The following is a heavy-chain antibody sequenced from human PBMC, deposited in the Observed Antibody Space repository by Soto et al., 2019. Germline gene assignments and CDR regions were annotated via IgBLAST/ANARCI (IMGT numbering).Heavy chain of an antibody. CDR2: IYYSGST. Sequence: PSETLSLTCTVSGGSISSSSYYWGWIRHPPGKGLEWIGSIYYSGSTYYNPSLKSRVTISVDTSKNQFSLKLSSVTAADTAVYYCARHPDYGDYPYFDYWGQGTLVTVSS. CDR3: ARHPDYGDYPYFDY. CDR1: GGSISSSSYY. V-gene: IGHV4-39*01. J-gene: IGHJ4*02. D-gene: IGHD4-17*01.